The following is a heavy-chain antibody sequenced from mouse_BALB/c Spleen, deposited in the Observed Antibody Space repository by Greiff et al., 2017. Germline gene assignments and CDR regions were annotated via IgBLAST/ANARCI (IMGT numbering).Heavy chain of an antibody. CDR1: GFSLTSYG. D-gene: IGHD4-1*01. J-gene: IGHJ2*01. V-gene: IGHV2-5-1*01. CDR2: IWSGGST. Sequence: QVQLQQSGPSLVQPSQCLSITCTASGFSLTSYGVHWVRQSPGKGLEWLGVIWSGGSTDYNAAFMSRLSITKDNSKSHVFFKMNSLQADDTAIYYCAKQTGTGYYFDYWGQGTTLTVSS. CDR3: AKQTGTGYYFDY.